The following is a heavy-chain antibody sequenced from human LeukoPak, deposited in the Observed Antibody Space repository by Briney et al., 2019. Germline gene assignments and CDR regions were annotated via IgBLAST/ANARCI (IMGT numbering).Heavy chain of an antibody. Sequence: GGSLRLSWAASGFTFDDYGMSWVRQAPGKGLECVAGINWNGGSTGYADSVKGRFTISRDNAKNYLYLQMNSLRAEDTALYYCAKELGPPYYFDYWGQGTLVTVSS. CDR2: INWNGGST. CDR1: GFTFDDYG. CDR3: AKELGPPYYFDY. J-gene: IGHJ4*02. V-gene: IGHV3-20*04.